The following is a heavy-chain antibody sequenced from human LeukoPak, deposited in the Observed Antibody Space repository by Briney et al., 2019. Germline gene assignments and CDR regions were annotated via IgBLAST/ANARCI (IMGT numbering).Heavy chain of an antibody. CDR1: GFTFSSYA. Sequence: GGSLRPSCAASGFTFSSYAMSWVRQAPGKGLEWVSAISGSGGSTYYADSVKGRFTISRDNSKNTLYLQMNSLRAEDTAVYYCATRCVWGCPFFDYWGQGTLVTVSS. D-gene: IGHD7-27*01. CDR2: ISGSGGST. CDR3: ATRCVWGCPFFDY. V-gene: IGHV3-23*01. J-gene: IGHJ4*02.